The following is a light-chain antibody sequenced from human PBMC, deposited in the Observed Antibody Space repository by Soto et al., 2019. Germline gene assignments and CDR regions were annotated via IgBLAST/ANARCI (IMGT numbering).Light chain of an antibody. CDR3: AEWDDSLNGYV. Sequence: QSVLTQPPSASGTPGQRVTISCSGGSSNIGTNAVNWYQQLPGTAPKLLIYNNNQRPSGVPDRFSGSKSGTSASLAISGLQSEDEADYYCAEWDDSLNGYVFGTGTKVTVL. J-gene: IGLJ1*01. CDR2: NNN. CDR1: SSNIGTNA. V-gene: IGLV1-44*01.